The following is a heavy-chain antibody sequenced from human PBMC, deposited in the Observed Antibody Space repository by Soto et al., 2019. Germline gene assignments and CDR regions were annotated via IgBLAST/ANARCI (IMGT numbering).Heavy chain of an antibody. CDR1: GGSVSSNSAA. J-gene: IGHJ5*02. CDR3: VRTLSSRAQNWLDP. Sequence: SQTLSLTCAISGGSVSSNSAAWNWIRQSPSRGLEWLGRTYYRSKWYNDYAVSVKSRITINPDTSKNQFSLQLNSVTPEDTAVYFCVRTLSSRAQNWLDPWGTGTLGTVSS. V-gene: IGHV6-1*01. D-gene: IGHD6-6*01. CDR2: TYYRSKWYN.